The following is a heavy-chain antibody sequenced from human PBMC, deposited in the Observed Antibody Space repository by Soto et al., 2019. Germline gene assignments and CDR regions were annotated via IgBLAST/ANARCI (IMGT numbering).Heavy chain of an antibody. V-gene: IGHV4-59*01. J-gene: IGHJ4*02. CDR3: ARAGRRDGYNSEDY. Sequence: PSETLSLTCTVSGGSISSYYWSWIRQPPGKGLEWIGYIYYSGSTNYNPSLKSRVTISVDTSKNQFSLKLSSVTAADTAVYYCARAGRRDGYNSEDYWGQGTLVTVSS. CDR2: IYYSGST. CDR1: GGSISSYY. D-gene: IGHD5-12*01.